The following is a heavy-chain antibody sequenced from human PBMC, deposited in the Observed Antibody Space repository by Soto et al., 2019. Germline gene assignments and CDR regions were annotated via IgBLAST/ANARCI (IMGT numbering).Heavy chain of an antibody. J-gene: IGHJ4*02. CDR3: AREVQVHTPAFGY. CDR1: GGTFNTYA. D-gene: IGHD3-10*01. Sequence: QVQLVQSGAEMKKPGSSVKVSCQSSGGTFNTYAMNWVRQAPGQGPEWMGDISPMFGAANYAPKFRGRVTITAAESTSTSYMQLSSLASENTALYFCAREVQVHTPAFGYWGQGTLVTVSS. V-gene: IGHV1-69*19. CDR2: ISPMFGAA.